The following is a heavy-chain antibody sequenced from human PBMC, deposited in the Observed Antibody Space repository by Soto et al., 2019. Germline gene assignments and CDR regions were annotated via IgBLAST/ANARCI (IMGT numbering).Heavy chain of an antibody. CDR3: ARLYGINEHLDF. Sequence: ASVKVSCRASGYSFTAYYIHWVRQAPGQGLEWMGTIMPSGGGTGYAQKFQGRVTMTGDTSTTTVYMELSSLSSEDTAIYYCARLYGINEHLDFWGQGTLVTVSS. J-gene: IGHJ4*02. V-gene: IGHV1-46*03. D-gene: IGHD2-8*01. CDR2: IMPSGGGT. CDR1: GYSFTAYY.